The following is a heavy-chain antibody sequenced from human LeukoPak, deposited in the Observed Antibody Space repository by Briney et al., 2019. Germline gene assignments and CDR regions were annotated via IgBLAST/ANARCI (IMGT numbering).Heavy chain of an antibody. V-gene: IGHV3-30*03. CDR2: IAADGGVK. D-gene: IGHD6-19*01. CDR3: AREATWGQWYFDL. Sequence: PGTSLRLSCAASGFTFHDHGMDWVRQAPGKGLEWVAVIAADGGVKQYADFVKGRFSLSRDNSKSTLFLEMNGLTVEDTAVYYCAREATWGQWYFDLWGQGAPVTVSS. CDR1: GFTFHDHG. J-gene: IGHJ4*02.